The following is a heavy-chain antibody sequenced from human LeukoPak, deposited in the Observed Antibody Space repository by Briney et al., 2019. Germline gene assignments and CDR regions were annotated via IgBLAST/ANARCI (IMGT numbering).Heavy chain of an antibody. J-gene: IGHJ6*02. CDR2: ISYSGST. CDR3: ARRNYYYGMDV. V-gene: IGHV4-39*01. Sequence: SETLSLTCTVSGGSISSSSHYWDWIRQPPGKGLEWIGSISYSGSTYYNPSLKSRVTISVDTSKSQFSLNLTSVTAADTAVYYCARRNYYYGMDVWGQGTTVTVSS. CDR1: GGSISSSSHY.